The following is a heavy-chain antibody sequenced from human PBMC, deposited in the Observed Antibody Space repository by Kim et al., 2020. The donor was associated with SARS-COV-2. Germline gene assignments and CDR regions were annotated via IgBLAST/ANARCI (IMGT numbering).Heavy chain of an antibody. CDR3: AKDIKRGSSGWYDYYYGMDV. V-gene: IGHV3-9*01. D-gene: IGHD6-19*01. J-gene: IGHJ6*02. CDR2: ICWNSGSI. Sequence: GGSLRLSCAASGFTFDDYAMHWVRQAPGKGLEWVSGICWNSGSIGYADSVKGRFTISRDNAKNSLYLQMNSLRAEDTALYYCAKDIKRGSSGWYDYYYGMDVWGQGTTVTVSS. CDR1: GFTFDDYA.